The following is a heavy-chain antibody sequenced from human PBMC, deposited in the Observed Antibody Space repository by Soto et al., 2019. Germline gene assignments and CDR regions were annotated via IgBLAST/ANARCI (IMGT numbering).Heavy chain of an antibody. CDR2: ISGSDDST. Sequence: EVQLLESGGGLVQPGESLRLSCAASGFTFSSYAMSWVRQAPGKGLEWVSGISGSDDSTYYADSVKGRFTISRDNSKNTLYRQMNSLRAEDTAVYDCAKRSSSSTFGYWGQGTLVTVSS. V-gene: IGHV3-23*01. D-gene: IGHD6-6*01. CDR1: GFTFSSYA. J-gene: IGHJ4*02. CDR3: AKRSSSSTFGY.